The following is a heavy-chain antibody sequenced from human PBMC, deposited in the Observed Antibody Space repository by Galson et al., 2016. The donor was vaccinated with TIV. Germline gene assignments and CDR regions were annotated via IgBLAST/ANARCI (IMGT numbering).Heavy chain of an antibody. D-gene: IGHD1-26*01. J-gene: IGHJ1*01. CDR1: GYTFTDYY. Sequence: SVKVSCKASGYTFTDYYMHWVRQAPGQGLEWMGWINPNSGGANYAQKFQGSVTMTRDTSISTAYMELNWLTSDDTAVYYCARWAESGSYYDYFQQWGQGTLVTVSS. V-gene: IGHV1-2*02. CDR2: INPNSGGA. CDR3: ARWAESGSYYDYFQQ.